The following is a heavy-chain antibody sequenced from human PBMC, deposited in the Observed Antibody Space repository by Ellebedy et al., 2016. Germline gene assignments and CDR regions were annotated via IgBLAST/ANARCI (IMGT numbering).Heavy chain of an antibody. CDR1: GFTFSSYA. Sequence: GGSLRLSCAASGFTFSSYAMHWVRQAPGKGLEWVAVISYDGSNKYYADSVKGRFTISRDNSKNTLYLQMNSRRAEDTAVYYCARDLYYYDSSGYPSIWGQGALVTVSS. D-gene: IGHD3-22*01. CDR3: ARDLYYYDSSGYPSI. J-gene: IGHJ4*02. V-gene: IGHV3-30*04. CDR2: ISYDGSNK.